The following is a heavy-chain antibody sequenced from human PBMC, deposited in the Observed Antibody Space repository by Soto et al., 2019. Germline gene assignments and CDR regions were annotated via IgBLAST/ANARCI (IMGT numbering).Heavy chain of an antibody. D-gene: IGHD2-2*01. Sequence: SETLSLTCTVSGGSISSYYWSWIRQPPGKGLEWIGYIYYSGSTNYNPSLKSRVTISVDTSKNQFSLKLSSVTAADTAVYYCARAGVVPADYPGYYYYYMDVWGKGTTVTVSS. J-gene: IGHJ6*03. CDR2: IYYSGST. CDR3: ARAGVVPADYPGYYYYYMDV. V-gene: IGHV4-59*01. CDR1: GGSISSYY.